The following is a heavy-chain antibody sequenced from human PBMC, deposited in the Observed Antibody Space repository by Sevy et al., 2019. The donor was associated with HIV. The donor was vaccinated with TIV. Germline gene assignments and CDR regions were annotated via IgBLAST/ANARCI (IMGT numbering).Heavy chain of an antibody. J-gene: IGHJ3*02. D-gene: IGHD3-16*01. CDR1: GFTVSSDY. V-gene: IGHV3-53*01. CDR2: IYSGGRT. Sequence: GGSLRLSCAASGFTVSSDYMSWVRQAPGKGLECVSVIYSGGRTHYADSVKGRFTISRDNPKNTVHLQMNSLRVEDTAVYFCARISDNTAYPDAFDIWGHGTMVTVSS. CDR3: ARISDNTAYPDAFDI.